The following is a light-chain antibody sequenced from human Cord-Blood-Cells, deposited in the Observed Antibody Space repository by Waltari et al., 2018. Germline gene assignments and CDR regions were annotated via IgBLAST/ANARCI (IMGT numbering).Light chain of an antibody. CDR1: QSVSSY. CDR2: DAS. CDR3: QQRSNRPT. Sequence: ELVLTLSPATLSLSPGERATLPCRASQSVSSYLAWYQQKPGQAPRLLIYDASNRATGIPARFSGSGSGTDFTLTISSLEPEDFAVYYCQQRSNRPTFGQGTKLEIK. V-gene: IGKV3-11*01. J-gene: IGKJ2*01.